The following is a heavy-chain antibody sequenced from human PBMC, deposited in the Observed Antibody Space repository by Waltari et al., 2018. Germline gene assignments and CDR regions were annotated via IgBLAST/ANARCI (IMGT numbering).Heavy chain of an antibody. CDR3: ARGSAVAGTVYYYYGMDV. J-gene: IGHJ6*02. Sequence: QVQLPESGSGLVEPSETLSLTGTVSGGSISTQYGSWIRPPPGKGLEWIVYIYYSGCINYNPSLKSRVTISVDTSKNQFSLTLSSVTAADTAVYYCARGSAVAGTVYYYYGMDVWGQGTTVTVSS. CDR1: GGSISTQY. V-gene: IGHV4-59*11. CDR2: IYYSGCI. D-gene: IGHD6-19*01.